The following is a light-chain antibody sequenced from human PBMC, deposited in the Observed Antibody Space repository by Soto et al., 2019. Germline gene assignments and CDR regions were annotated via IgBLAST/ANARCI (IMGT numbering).Light chain of an antibody. CDR1: SSDIGSYNL. Sequence: QSALTQPASVSGSPGQSITISCTGTSSDIGSYNLVSWYQQHPGTAPKLIIYEAAKRPSGVSTRFSGSKSGYTASLTISGLQAEDEADYYCCSYAGTSTFVLFGGGTKVTVL. CDR2: EAA. V-gene: IGLV2-23*01. CDR3: CSYAGTSTFVL. J-gene: IGLJ2*01.